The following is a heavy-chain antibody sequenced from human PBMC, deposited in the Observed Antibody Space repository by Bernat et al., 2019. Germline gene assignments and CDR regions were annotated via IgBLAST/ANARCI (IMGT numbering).Heavy chain of an antibody. CDR2: ISYDGSNK. V-gene: IGHV3-30-3*02. CDR1: GFTFSSYA. Sequence: QVQLVESGGGVVQPGRSLRLSCAASGFTFSSYAMHWVRQAPGKGLEWVAVISYDGSNKYYADSVKGRFTISRDNSKNTLYLQMNSLRAEDTAVYYCEKHRPRDFWSGYSNFDYWGQGTLVTVSS. CDR3: EKHRPRDFWSGYSNFDY. J-gene: IGHJ4*02. D-gene: IGHD3-3*01.